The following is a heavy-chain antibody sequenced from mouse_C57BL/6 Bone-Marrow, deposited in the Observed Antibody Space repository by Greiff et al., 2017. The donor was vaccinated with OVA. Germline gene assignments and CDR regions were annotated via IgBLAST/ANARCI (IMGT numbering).Heavy chain of an antibody. CDR2: IRLKSDNYAT. CDR3: TLNPYYCAMDY. CDR1: GFTFSNYW. V-gene: IGHV6-3*01. Sequence: EVQLQQSGGGLVQPGGSMKLSCVASGFTFSNYWMNWVRQSPEKGLEWVAQIRLKSDNYATHYAESVQGRFTISRDDSKSNVYLQMNNLRAEDTGIYYCTLNPYYCAMDYWGKGTSVTVSS. J-gene: IGHJ4*01.